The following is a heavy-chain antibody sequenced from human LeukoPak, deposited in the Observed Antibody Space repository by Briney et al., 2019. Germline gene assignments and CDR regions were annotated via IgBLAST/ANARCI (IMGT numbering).Heavy chain of an antibody. CDR3: ARDRFPYGSGSTTLGY. Sequence: GGSLRLSCAVSGFTFSSYWMSWVRQAPGKGLEWVANIKQDGSEKYYVDSVKGRFTISRDNAENSLYLQMNSLRAEDTAVYYCARDRFPYGSGSTTLGYWGQGTLVTVSS. D-gene: IGHD3-10*01. J-gene: IGHJ4*02. CDR2: IKQDGSEK. V-gene: IGHV3-7*01. CDR1: GFTFSSYW.